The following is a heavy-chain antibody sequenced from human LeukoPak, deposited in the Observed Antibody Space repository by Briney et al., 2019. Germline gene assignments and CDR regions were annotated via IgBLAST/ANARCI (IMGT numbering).Heavy chain of an antibody. CDR2: IYYSGST. Sequence: SETLSLTCTVSGGSISSSSYYWGWIRQPPGKGLEWIGSIYYSGSTYYNPSLKSRVTISVDTSKNQFSLKLSSVTAADTAVYYCARSIYGSGSYYGQINDYWGQGTLVTVSS. CDR3: ARSIYGSGSYYGQINDY. D-gene: IGHD3-10*01. V-gene: IGHV4-39*01. J-gene: IGHJ4*02. CDR1: GGSISSSSYY.